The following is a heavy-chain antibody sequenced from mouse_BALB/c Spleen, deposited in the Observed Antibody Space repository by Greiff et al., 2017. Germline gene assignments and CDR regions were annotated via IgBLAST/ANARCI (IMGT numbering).Heavy chain of an antibody. Sequence: EVKLVESGGGLVKPGGSLKLSCAASGFTFSDYYMYWVRQTPEKRLEWVATISDGGSYTYYPDSVKGRFTISRDNAKNNLYLQMSSLKSEDTAMYYCARDLATTASYWGQGTLVTVSA. CDR3: ARDLATTASY. J-gene: IGHJ3*01. V-gene: IGHV5-4*02. D-gene: IGHD1-2*01. CDR1: GFTFSDYY. CDR2: ISDGGSYT.